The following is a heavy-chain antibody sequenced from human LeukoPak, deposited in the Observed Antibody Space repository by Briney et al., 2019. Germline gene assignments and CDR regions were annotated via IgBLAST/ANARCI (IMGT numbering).Heavy chain of an antibody. J-gene: IGHJ6*02. V-gene: IGHV3-23*01. Sequence: PGGSLRLSCAASGFTFSTYAMTWVRKAPGKGLEWVSAITASDLSTYYADSVKGRFTISRDNSKNTLYLQMNSLRAEDTAVYYCAKDPPYGDYVFYYYYGMDVWGQGTTVTVSS. CDR1: GFTFSTYA. CDR2: ITASDLST. D-gene: IGHD4-17*01. CDR3: AKDPPYGDYVFYYYYGMDV.